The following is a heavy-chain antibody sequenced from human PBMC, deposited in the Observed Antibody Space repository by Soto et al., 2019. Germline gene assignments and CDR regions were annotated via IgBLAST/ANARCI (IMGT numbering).Heavy chain of an antibody. CDR2: ISYDGSNK. D-gene: IGHD6-25*01. CDR3: ARGGYSGGWDYYYGMDV. Sequence: QVQLVESGGGVVQPGRSLRLSCAASGFTFSSYAMHWVRQAPGKGLEWVAVISYDGSNKYYADSVKGRFTISRDNSKNTRYLQMNSLRAEDTAVYYCARGGYSGGWDYYYGMDVWGQGTTVTVSS. CDR1: GFTFSSYA. J-gene: IGHJ6*02. V-gene: IGHV3-30-3*01.